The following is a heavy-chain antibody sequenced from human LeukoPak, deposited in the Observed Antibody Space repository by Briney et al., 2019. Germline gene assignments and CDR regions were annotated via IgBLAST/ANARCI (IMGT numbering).Heavy chain of an antibody. CDR1: GFTFSSFA. J-gene: IGHJ4*02. D-gene: IGHD3-3*01. Sequence: GGSLRLSCAASGFTFSSFAMSWVRQAPGKGLEWVSIISSGGSTTYYADSVKGQFTISRDNSHNTLYLQMNSLRAEDTAVYYCAKGILDFWSGYQEAAYWGQGTLVTVSS. V-gene: IGHV3-23*01. CDR3: AKGILDFWSGYQEAAY. CDR2: ISSGGSTT.